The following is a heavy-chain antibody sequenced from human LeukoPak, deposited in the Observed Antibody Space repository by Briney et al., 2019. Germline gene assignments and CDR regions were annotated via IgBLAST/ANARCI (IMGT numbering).Heavy chain of an antibody. Sequence: GGSLRLSCAASGFTFSSYAMSWVRQAPGKGLEWVSSISGGGSTYYADSVKGRFTISRDNSKGTLCLQMNSLRAEDTAVYYCAKTGDSSGYYYGVDYWGQGTLVTVSS. V-gene: IGHV3-23*01. J-gene: IGHJ4*02. CDR3: AKTGDSSGYYYGVDY. D-gene: IGHD3-22*01. CDR1: GFTFSSYA. CDR2: ISGGGST.